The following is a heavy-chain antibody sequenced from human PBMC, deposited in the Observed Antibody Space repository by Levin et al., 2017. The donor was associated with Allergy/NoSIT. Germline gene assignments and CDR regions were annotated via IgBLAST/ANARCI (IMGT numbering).Heavy chain of an antibody. V-gene: IGHV3-7*01. CDR2: IKQDGSEK. CDR3: AREESYYGSGSYYLWGGYGMDV. Sequence: GGSLRLSCAASGFTFSSYWMSWVRQAPGKGLEWVANIKQDGSEKYYVDSVKGRFTISRDNAKNSLYLQMNSLRAEDTAVYYCAREESYYGSGSYYLWGGYGMDVWGQGTTVTVSS. CDR1: GFTFSSYW. D-gene: IGHD3-10*01. J-gene: IGHJ6*02.